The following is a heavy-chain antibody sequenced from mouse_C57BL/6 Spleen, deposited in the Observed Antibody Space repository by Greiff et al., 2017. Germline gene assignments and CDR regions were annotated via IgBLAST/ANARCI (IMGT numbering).Heavy chain of an antibody. Sequence: QVQLQQSGPELVKPGASVKISCKASGYAFSSSWMNWVKQRPGKGLEWIGRIYPGDGDTNYNGKFKGKATLTADKSSSTAYMQLSSLTSEDSAVYFCGYGSWFAYWGQGTLVTVSA. CDR2: IYPGDGDT. J-gene: IGHJ3*01. V-gene: IGHV1-82*01. CDR3: GYGSWFAY. CDR1: GYAFSSSW. D-gene: IGHD2-10*02.